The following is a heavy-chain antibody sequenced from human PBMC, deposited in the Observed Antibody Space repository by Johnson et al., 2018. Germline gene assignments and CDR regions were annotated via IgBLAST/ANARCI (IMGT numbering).Heavy chain of an antibody. Sequence: EVQLVESGGGLVQPGGSLRLSCAASGFTFRSYWMHWVRQAPGKGLVWVSRINSDGSTTSYADSVKGRFTISRDNAKNTLYLQMNSLRAEDTAVYYCAKGCGVTTLDNVYFDYWGQGTVRTVSS. CDR3: AKGCGVTTLDNVYFDY. CDR1: GFTFRSYW. J-gene: IGHJ4*02. V-gene: IGHV3-74*02. CDR2: INSDGSTT. D-gene: IGHD4-17*01.